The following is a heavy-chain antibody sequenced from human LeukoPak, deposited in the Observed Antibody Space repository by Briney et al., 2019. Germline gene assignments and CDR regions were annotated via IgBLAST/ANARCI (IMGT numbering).Heavy chain of an antibody. D-gene: IGHD5/OR15-5a*01. CDR1: GFNFSSYA. CDR3: AKKVGLVSAPLYYFDV. V-gene: IGHV3-23*01. CDR2: ISGPAGSW. Sequence: GGSLRHYCAASGFNFSSYAMSWVRPAPGKGLEWGSAISGPAGSWEYAAPVKGRFTISRDNPKNTLFLQKNSLRVDHTAIYYCAKKVGLVSAPLYYFDVWGQGTLVTVSS. J-gene: IGHJ4*02.